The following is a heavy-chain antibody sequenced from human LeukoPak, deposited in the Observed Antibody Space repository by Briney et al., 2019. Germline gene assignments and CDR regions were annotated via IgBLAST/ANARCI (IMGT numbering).Heavy chain of an antibody. CDR2: INPTTGST. D-gene: IGHD1-14*01. CDR1: GYTFTNFY. J-gene: IGHJ3*02. CDR3: ARDLNPQSIGMRAFDI. Sequence: ASVKVSCKASGYTFTNFYLHWVRQAPGQGLEWMGIINPTTGSTTYAQKFQGRVTMTRDMSTSTVYMELSSLRSEDTAVYFCARDLNPQSIGMRAFDIWGQGTMVTASS. V-gene: IGHV1-46*01.